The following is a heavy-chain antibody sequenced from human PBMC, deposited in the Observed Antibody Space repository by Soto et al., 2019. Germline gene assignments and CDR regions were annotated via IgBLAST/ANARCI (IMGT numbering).Heavy chain of an antibody. J-gene: IGHJ4*02. CDR1: GFTFSNYA. V-gene: IGHV3-23*01. CDR3: AKALSTAAFDY. D-gene: IGHD4-17*01. CDR2: ISSTGSST. Sequence: EVQLLESGGGLVQRGGSLRLSCAASGFTFSNYAMTWVRQAPGKGLEWVSLISSTGSSTYYADSVKGRFTISRGNSKNTLSLQINGLRAEDPAVYYCAKALSTAAFDYWGQGALVTVFS.